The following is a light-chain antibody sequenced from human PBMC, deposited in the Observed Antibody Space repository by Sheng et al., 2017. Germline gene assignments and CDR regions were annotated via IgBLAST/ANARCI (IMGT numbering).Light chain of an antibody. V-gene: IGKV1-5*03. CDR1: QGIRRW. Sequence: DIQMTQSPSSLSASLGDRVTITCRASQGIRRWLAWYQQRPGEAPKLLISEASNLQTGVSSRFSGSGLGTDFTLSINDLQSDDSGTYYCQHYNNYPSTFGQGTKLEI. CDR3: QHYNNYPST. J-gene: IGKJ2*01. CDR2: EAS.